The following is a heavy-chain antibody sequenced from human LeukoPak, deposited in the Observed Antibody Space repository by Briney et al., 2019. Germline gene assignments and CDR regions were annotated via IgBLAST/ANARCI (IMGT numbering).Heavy chain of an antibody. V-gene: IGHV4-30-2*01. Sequence: SQTLSLTCTVSGGSISSGGYYWSWIRQPPGKGLEWIGYIYHSGSTYYNPSLKSRVTISVDRSKNQFSLKLSSVTAADTAVYYCARAICGSTSCPGWFDPWGQGTLVTVSS. CDR3: ARAICGSTSCPGWFDP. D-gene: IGHD2-2*01. J-gene: IGHJ5*02. CDR2: IYHSGST. CDR1: GGSISSGGYY.